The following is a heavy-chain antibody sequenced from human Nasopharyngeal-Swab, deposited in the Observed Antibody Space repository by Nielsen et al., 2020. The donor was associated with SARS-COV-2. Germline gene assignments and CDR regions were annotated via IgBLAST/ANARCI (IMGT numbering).Heavy chain of an antibody. J-gene: IGHJ6*02. V-gene: IGHV3-21*01. D-gene: IGHD3-22*01. CDR3: ARSKISPSSYYDSSGYYGSYGMDV. CDR2: ISFSSSYI. Sequence: GESLKISCAASGFTFSDYYMNWVRQAPAKGLEWVSSISFSSSYIYYADSVKGRFTLSRDNAKKSLYLQMNSLRAEDSAVYYCARSKISPSSYYDSSGYYGSYGMDVWGQGTTVTVSS. CDR1: GFTFSDYY.